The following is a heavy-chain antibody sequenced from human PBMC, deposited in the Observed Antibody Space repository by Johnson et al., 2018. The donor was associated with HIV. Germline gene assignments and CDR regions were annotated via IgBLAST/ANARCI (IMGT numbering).Heavy chain of an antibody. D-gene: IGHD6-19*01. CDR1: GFTFSDYY. CDR3: ARVVSVAVAGSRQGAVGAFDM. CDR2: ISTSGSTI. J-gene: IGHJ3*02. V-gene: IGHV3-11*01. Sequence: QVQLVESGGGLVQPGGSLRLSCAASGFTFSDYYMRWIRQAPGKGLEWVSYISTSGSTIYSADSVQGRFTISRDNAKNSLYLHMNTLRAEDTALYYCARVVSVAVAGSRQGAVGAFDMWGQGTMVTVSS.